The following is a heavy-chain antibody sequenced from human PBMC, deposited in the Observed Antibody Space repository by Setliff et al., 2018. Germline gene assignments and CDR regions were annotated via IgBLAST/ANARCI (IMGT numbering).Heavy chain of an antibody. Sequence: PGESLKISCQGSGYTFTNYWIGWVRQMPGKGLEWMGWMNPNNGNTGYSQKFQGRVTMTRNTSTSTAYMEVSSLRSEDTAVYYRARGLSDYYYESGSFPILGYWGQGTLVTVSS. J-gene: IGHJ4*02. CDR2: MNPNNGNT. D-gene: IGHD3-10*01. CDR3: ARGLSDYYYESGSFPILGY. CDR1: GYTFTNYW. V-gene: IGHV1-8*02.